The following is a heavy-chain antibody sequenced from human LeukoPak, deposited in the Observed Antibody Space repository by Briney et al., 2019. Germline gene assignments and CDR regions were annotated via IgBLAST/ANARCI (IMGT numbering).Heavy chain of an antibody. CDR1: GGSISTYY. V-gene: IGHV4-59*01. J-gene: IGHJ4*02. CDR3: AKSAVALDY. D-gene: IGHD6-19*01. CDR2: IYHSGST. Sequence: SETLSLTCTVSGGSISTYYWSWIRQPPGKGLEWIGYIYHSGSTNYNPSLKSRVTISVDTSQNQFYLKLSSVTAADTAVYYCAKSAVALDYWGQGTLVTVSS.